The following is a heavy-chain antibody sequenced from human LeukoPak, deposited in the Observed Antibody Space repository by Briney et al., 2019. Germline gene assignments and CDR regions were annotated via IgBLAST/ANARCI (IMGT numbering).Heavy chain of an antibody. CDR2: FDPEDGET. CDR3: ATGDLHDSSGQRGDY. Sequence: APVKVSCKVSGYTLTELSMHWVRQAPGKGLEWMGGFDPEDGETIYAQKFQGRVTMTEDTSTDTAYMELSSLRSEDTAVYYCATGDLHDSSGQRGDYWGQGTLVTVSS. CDR1: GYTLTELS. D-gene: IGHD3-22*01. V-gene: IGHV1-24*01. J-gene: IGHJ4*02.